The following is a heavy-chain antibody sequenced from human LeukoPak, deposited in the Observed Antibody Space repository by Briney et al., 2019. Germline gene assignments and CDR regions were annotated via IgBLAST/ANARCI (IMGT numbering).Heavy chain of an antibody. CDR3: AKIYGDDAFDI. J-gene: IGHJ3*02. CDR2: ISSSSSYI. Sequence: PGGSLRLSCAASGFTFSSYSMNWVRQAPGKGLEWVSSISSSSSYIYYADSVKGRFTISRDNAKNSLYLQMNSLRAEDTALYYCAKIYGDDAFDIWGQGTMVTVSS. V-gene: IGHV3-21*04. D-gene: IGHD4-17*01. CDR1: GFTFSSYS.